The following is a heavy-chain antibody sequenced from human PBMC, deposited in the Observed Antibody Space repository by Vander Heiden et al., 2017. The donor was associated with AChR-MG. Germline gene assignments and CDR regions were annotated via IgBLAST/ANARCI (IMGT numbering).Heavy chain of an antibody. CDR1: GFTFSSYG. J-gene: IGHJ2*01. CDR3: ARGGSSSSSTDAYWYFDL. V-gene: IGHV3-33*01. Sequence: QVQLVESGGGVVQPGRSLSLSCAASGFTFSSYGMHWVRQAPGKGLEWVAVIWYDGSNKYYADSVKGRFTISRDNSKNTLYLQMNSLRAEDTAVYYCARGGSSSSSTDAYWYFDLWGRGTLVTVSS. D-gene: IGHD6-6*01. CDR2: IWYDGSNK.